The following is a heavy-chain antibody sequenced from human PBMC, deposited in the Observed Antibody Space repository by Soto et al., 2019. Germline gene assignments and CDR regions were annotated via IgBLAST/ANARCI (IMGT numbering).Heavy chain of an antibody. Sequence: SETLSLTCSFSCDSSSTSTYSWSWIRQPPGKALEWVGFIYRSGVTSYNASLKSRVSISIDTSRNQCSLKVRSVTAADTAVYYCAGMAYTSGLRFDPWGPGTLVTVYS. V-gene: IGHV4-30-2*01. CDR3: AGMAYTSGLRFDP. D-gene: IGHD6-19*01. CDR1: CDSSSTSTYS. J-gene: IGHJ5*02. CDR2: IYRSGVT.